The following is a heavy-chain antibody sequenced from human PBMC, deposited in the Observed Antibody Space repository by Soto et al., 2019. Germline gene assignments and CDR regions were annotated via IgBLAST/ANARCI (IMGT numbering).Heavy chain of an antibody. CDR3: ARDRSGSSGYYGMDV. Sequence: EVQLVESGGGLIQPGGSLRLSCAASGFTVSSNYMSWVRQAPGKGLEWVSVIYSDGSTYYADSVKGRFTISRDNSKNMLYLQMNSQRAEDTAVYYCARDRSGSSGYYGMDVWGQGTTVTVSS. J-gene: IGHJ6*02. V-gene: IGHV3-53*01. CDR2: IYSDGST. D-gene: IGHD3-10*01. CDR1: GFTVSSNY.